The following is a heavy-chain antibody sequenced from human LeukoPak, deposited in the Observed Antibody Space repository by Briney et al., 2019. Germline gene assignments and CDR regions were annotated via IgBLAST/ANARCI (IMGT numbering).Heavy chain of an antibody. Sequence: ASVKVSCKASVYTFTSYGISWVRQAPGQGLEWMGWISAYNGNTNYAQKVQGRITMTTDTSTSTAYMELRSLRSDDTAVYYCARSSAYYYDSSGYYIPFDYWGQGTLVTVSS. CDR3: ARSSAYYYDSSGYYIPFDY. V-gene: IGHV1-18*01. J-gene: IGHJ4*02. CDR2: ISAYNGNT. D-gene: IGHD3-22*01. CDR1: VYTFTSYG.